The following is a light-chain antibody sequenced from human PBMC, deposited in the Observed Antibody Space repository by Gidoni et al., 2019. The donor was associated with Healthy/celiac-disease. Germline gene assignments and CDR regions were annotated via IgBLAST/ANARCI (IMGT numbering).Light chain of an antibody. J-gene: IGLJ3*02. CDR3: SLYTSSSTWV. CDR2: EAS. Sequence: GSPGQSVTISCTGTSSDVGSYNRVSWYQQPPGTAPKLRIYEASNRPSGVPDRFSGSKSGNTASLTISGLQAEDEADYYCSLYTSSSTWVFGGGTKLTVL. V-gene: IGLV2-18*01. CDR1: SSDVGSYNR.